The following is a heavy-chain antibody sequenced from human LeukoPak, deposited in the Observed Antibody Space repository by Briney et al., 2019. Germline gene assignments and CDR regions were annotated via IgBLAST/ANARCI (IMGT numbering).Heavy chain of an antibody. J-gene: IGHJ4*02. V-gene: IGHV3-30*02. CDR1: GFSFSSYG. CDR2: IRYDGSNE. CDR3: AKVEASSWYPGLDY. D-gene: IGHD6-13*01. Sequence: TGGCLRLSCAASGFSFSSYGMHWVRQAPGKGLEWVACIRYDGSNEDYADSVKGRFTISRDNAKNTLYLQMNSLRDEDTAMYYCAKVEASSWYPGLDYWGQGTLVIDSS.